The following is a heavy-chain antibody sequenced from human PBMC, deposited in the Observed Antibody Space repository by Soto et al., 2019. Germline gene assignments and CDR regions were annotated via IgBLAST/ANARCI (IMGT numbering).Heavy chain of an antibody. CDR2: IYYSGST. V-gene: IGHV4-39*01. Sequence: QLQLQESGPGLVKPSETLSLTCTVSGGSISRSSYYWGWIRQPPGKGLEWIGSIYYSGSTYYNPSLKSRVTISVDTSKNQFSLKLSSVTAADTAVYYCARRGAVAGTGHFDYWGQGTLVTVSS. CDR3: ARRGAVAGTGHFDY. CDR1: GGSISRSSYY. D-gene: IGHD6-19*01. J-gene: IGHJ4*02.